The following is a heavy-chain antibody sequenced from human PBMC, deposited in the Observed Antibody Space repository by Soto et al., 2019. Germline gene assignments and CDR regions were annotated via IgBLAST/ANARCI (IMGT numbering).Heavy chain of an antibody. CDR2: MEPSTGRT. CDR3: ARGVSAGVDY. J-gene: IGHJ4*02. D-gene: IGHD1-26*01. V-gene: IGHV1-8*01. Sequence: QVQLVQSGAEVREPGASVKVSCKASGYSFTSLDINWVRQTAGQGLEWMGWMEPSTGRTGYAQKFQGRVTMTRDTYINTAYMELTTLTSDDTAFYYCARGVSAGVDYWGQGPLVIVSS. CDR1: GYSFTSLD.